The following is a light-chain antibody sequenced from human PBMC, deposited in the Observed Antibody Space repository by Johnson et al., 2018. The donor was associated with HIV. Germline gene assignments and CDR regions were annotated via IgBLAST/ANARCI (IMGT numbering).Light chain of an antibody. CDR3: GTWDSSLSTWF. J-gene: IGLJ1*01. V-gene: IGLV1-51*01. CDR2: DNN. Sequence: QSVLTQPPSVSAAPGQKVTISCSGSSSNIGNNYVSWYQQLPGTSPKLLIYDNNKRPSRIPDRFSGSKSGTSATLGITGLQTGDEADYYCGTWDSSLSTWFFGTAPKVTVL. CDR1: SSNIGNNY.